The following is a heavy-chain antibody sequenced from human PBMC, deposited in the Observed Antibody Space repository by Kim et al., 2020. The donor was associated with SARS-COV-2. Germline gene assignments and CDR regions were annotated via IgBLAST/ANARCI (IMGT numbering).Heavy chain of an antibody. CDR1: GFTFSSYS. V-gene: IGHV3-21*01. Sequence: GGSLRLSCAASGFTFSSYSMNWVRQAPGKGLEWVSSISSSSSYIYYADSVKGRFTISRDNAKNSLYLQMNSLRAEDTAVYYCARAAYYYGSGSGGWFDPWGQGTLVTVSS. D-gene: IGHD3-10*01. J-gene: IGHJ5*02. CDR2: ISSSSSYI. CDR3: ARAAYYYGSGSGGWFDP.